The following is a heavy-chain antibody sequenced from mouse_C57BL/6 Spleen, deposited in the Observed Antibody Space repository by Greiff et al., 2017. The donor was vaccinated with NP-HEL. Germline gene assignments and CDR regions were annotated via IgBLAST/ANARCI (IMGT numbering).Heavy chain of an antibody. V-gene: IGHV1-64*01. CDR1: GYTFTSYW. J-gene: IGHJ4*01. CDR2: IHPNSGST. CDR3: ARLDGYYVRFYAMDY. Sequence: QVQLQQPGAELVKPGASVKLSCKASGYTFTSYWMHWVKQRPGQGLEWIGMIHPNSGSTNYNEKFKSKATLTVDKSSSTAYMQLSSLTSEDSAVYYCARLDGYYVRFYAMDYWGQGTSVTVSS. D-gene: IGHD2-3*01.